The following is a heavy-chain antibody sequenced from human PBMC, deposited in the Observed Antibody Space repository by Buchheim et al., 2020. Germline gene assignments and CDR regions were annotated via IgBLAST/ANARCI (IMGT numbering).Heavy chain of an antibody. Sequence: QVQLVQSGAEVKKPGASVKVSCKASGYTFTSYYMHWVRQAPGQGLEWMGRIIPILGIANYAQKFQGRVTITADKSTSTAYMGLCSLRSEDTAVYYCSRNRDGYGMYVWGQGTT. D-gene: IGHD2/OR15-2a*01. V-gene: IGHV1-69*09. CDR1: GYTFTSYY. CDR3: SRNRDGYGMYV. J-gene: IGHJ6*02. CDR2: IIPILGIA.